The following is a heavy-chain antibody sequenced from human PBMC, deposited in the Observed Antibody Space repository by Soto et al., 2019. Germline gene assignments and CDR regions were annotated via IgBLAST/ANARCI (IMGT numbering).Heavy chain of an antibody. CDR2: INHSGST. Sequence: SETLSLTGAVYGGSCSGYYWSWIRQPPGKGLEWIGEINHSGSTNYNPSLKSRVTISVDTSKNQFSLKLSSVTAADTAVYYCARGFVVPPDIVVVPASYYYGMYVWGQGTTVTVSS. J-gene: IGHJ6*02. V-gene: IGHV4-34*01. D-gene: IGHD2-2*01. CDR3: ARGFVVPPDIVVVPASYYYGMYV. CDR1: GGSCSGYY.